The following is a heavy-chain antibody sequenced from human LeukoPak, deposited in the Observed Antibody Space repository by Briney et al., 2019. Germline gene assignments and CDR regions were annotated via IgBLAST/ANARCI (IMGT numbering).Heavy chain of an antibody. CDR2: IIPIFGTA. CDR1: GGTFSSYA. D-gene: IGHD3-10*01. CDR3: ASLDYYGSGSYSTGDWFDP. Sequence: SVKVSCKASGGTFSSYAISWVRQAPGQGLEWMGGIIPIFGTANYAQKFQGRVTITADKSTSTAYMELSSLRSEDTAVYYCASLDYYGSGSYSTGDWFDPWGQGTLVTVSS. J-gene: IGHJ5*02. V-gene: IGHV1-69*06.